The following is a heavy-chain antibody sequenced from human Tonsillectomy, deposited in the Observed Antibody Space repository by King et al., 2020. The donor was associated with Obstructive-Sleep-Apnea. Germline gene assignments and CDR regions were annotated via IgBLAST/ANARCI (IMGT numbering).Heavy chain of an antibody. CDR2: IYYSGST. V-gene: IGHV4-39*01. D-gene: IGHD6-19*01. Sequence: LPLQESGPGLVKPSETLSLTCTVSGGSISSSSYYWGWIRQPPGKGLEWIGSIYYSGSTYYNPSLKSRVTISVDTSKNLFSLKLSSVTAADPAVYYCARLRGEQWLAYFDSWGQGTLVTVSS. CDR3: ARLRGEQWLAYFDS. J-gene: IGHJ4*02. CDR1: GGSISSSSYY.